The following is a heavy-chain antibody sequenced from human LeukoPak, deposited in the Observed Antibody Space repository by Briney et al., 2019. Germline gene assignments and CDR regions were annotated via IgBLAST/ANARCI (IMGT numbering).Heavy chain of an antibody. CDR1: GINFRGYW. Sequence: GGSLRLSCAVSGINFRGYWMAWVRQAPGKGLEWVANMKQDGSEKYYVDSVKGRFTISRDNAKNSLYLEMNSLQVEDTAVYYCARDLGHTGYDLYDYWGQGTLVTVSS. J-gene: IGHJ4*02. D-gene: IGHD5-12*01. CDR2: MKQDGSEK. V-gene: IGHV3-7*01. CDR3: ARDLGHTGYDLYDY.